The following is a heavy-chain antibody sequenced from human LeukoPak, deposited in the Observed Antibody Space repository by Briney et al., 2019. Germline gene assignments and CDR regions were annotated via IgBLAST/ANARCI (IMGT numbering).Heavy chain of an antibody. CDR3: ARFDYGGNLGFDY. V-gene: IGHV3-33*01. J-gene: IGHJ4*02. D-gene: IGHD4-23*01. CDR1: GFTFSSYG. CDR2: IWYDGSNK. Sequence: GGSLRLSCAPPGFTFSSYGMHGVRQAPGKGLGWVAVIWYDGSNKYYADSVKGRFTISRDNSKNTLYLQMNSLRAEDTAVYYCARFDYGGNLGFDYWGQGTLVTVSS.